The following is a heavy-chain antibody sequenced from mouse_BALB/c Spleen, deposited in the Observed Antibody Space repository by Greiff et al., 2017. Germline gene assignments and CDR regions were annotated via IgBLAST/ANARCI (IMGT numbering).Heavy chain of an antibody. CDR2: IYPGNGDT. CDR1: GYTFTSYN. D-gene: IGHD2-10*02. CDR3: ASPYGNYVWFAY. J-gene: IGHJ3*01. Sequence: QPGAELVKPGASVKMSCKASGYTFTSYNMHWVKQTPGQGLEWIGAIYPGNGDTSYNQKFKGKATLTADKSSSTAYMQLSSLTSEDSAVYYCASPYGNYVWFAYWGQGTLVTVSA. V-gene: IGHV1-12*01.